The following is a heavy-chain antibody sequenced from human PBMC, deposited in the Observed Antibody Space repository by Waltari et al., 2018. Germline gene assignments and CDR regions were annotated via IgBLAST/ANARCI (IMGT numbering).Heavy chain of an antibody. CDR2: IYYSGST. J-gene: IGHJ4*02. V-gene: IGHV4-59*11. Sequence: QVQLQESGPGLVKPSETLSLTCTVSGGSISSHYWSWIRQPPGKGLEWIGYIYYSGSTNYNPSRKSRVTISVDTSKNQFSLKLSSVTAADTAVYYCARDGSSSWHYGFDYWGQGTLVTVSS. CDR3: ARDGSSSWHYGFDY. D-gene: IGHD6-13*01. CDR1: GGSISSHY.